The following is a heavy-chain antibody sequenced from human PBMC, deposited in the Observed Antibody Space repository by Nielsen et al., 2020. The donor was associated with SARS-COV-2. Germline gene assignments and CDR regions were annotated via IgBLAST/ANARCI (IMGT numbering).Heavy chain of an antibody. CDR3: ARFIAAAGWYYYYGMDV. J-gene: IGHJ6*02. D-gene: IGHD6-13*01. CDR1: GFTFSDYY. V-gene: IGHV3-11*01. CDR2: ISSSGSTI. Sequence: GGSLRLSCAASGFTFSDYYMSWIRQAPGKGLEWVSYISSSGSTIYYADSVKGRFTISRDNAKNSLCLQMNSLRAEDTAVYYCARFIAAAGWYYYYGMDVWGQGTTVTVSS.